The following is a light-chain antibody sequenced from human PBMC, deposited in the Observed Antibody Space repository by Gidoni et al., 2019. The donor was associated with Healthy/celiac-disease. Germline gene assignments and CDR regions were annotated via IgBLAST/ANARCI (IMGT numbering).Light chain of an antibody. CDR1: QSISSY. CDR3: QQSYSTPPT. J-gene: IGKJ1*01. CDR2: AAS. V-gene: IGKV1-39*01. Sequence: DIQMTQSPSSLSASVGDRVTITLRASQSISSYLNWYQQKPGKAPKLLIYAASSLQSGVPSRLSGSGAGTDFTLTISSLQPEDFATYYCQQSYSTPPTFGQGTKVEIK.